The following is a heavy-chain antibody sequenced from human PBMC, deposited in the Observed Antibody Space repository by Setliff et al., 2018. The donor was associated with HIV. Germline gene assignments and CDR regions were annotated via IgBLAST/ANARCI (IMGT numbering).Heavy chain of an antibody. V-gene: IGHV4-4*02. Sequence: SETLSLTCAVSGVSISSRNWWSWVRQPPGKGLEWIGEIYHSGSTNYNPSLKSRVTISVDKSKNQFSLKLISVTAADTAVYYCARNSQKGIQPLLLASWGPGTLVTVSS. J-gene: IGHJ4*02. CDR2: IYHSGST. CDR3: ARNSQKGIQPLLLAS. CDR1: GVSISSRNW. D-gene: IGHD1-1*01.